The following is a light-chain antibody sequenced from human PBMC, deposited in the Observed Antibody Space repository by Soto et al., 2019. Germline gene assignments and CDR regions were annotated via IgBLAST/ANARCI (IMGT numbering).Light chain of an antibody. CDR1: QSVLYSSNNKNY. Sequence: DIVMTQSPDSLAVSLGERATINCRSSQSVLYSSNNKNYLAWYQQKPGQPPKLLIFWASTRESGVPDRFSGSASGTDFTLTISSLQAEDVEVYYCQQYYSAPYTFGQRTKLDIK. J-gene: IGKJ2*01. CDR3: QQYYSAPYT. V-gene: IGKV4-1*01. CDR2: WAS.